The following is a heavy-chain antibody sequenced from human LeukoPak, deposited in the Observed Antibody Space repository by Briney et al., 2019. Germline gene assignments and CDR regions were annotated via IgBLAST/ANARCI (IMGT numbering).Heavy chain of an antibody. D-gene: IGHD6-13*01. CDR1: GFTLSSYW. J-gene: IGHJ4*02. CDR2: ISGSGGST. V-gene: IGHV3-23*01. CDR3: ARDVWQQLID. Sequence: GGSLRLSCATSGFTLSSYWMHWVRQVPGKGLEWVSAISGSGGSTYYADSVKGRSTISRDNSKNTLYLQMNSLRAEDTAVYYCARDVWQQLIDWGQGTLVTVSS.